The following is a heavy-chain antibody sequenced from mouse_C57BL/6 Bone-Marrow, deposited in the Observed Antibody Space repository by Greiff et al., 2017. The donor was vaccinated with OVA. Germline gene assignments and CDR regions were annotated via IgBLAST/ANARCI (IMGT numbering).Heavy chain of an antibody. D-gene: IGHD1-1*01. CDR3: ARLTIADYYGSSCKAWFAC. V-gene: IGHV5-17*01. J-gene: IGHJ3*01. CDR2: ISSGSSTI. CDR1: GFTFSDYG. Sequence: EVHLVESGGGLVKPGGSLKLSCAASGFTFSDYGMHWVRQAPEKGLEWVAYISSGSSTIYYAHTVQGRFTISRDNANNTLFLPMTSLRSVDTAMYYCARLTIADYYGSSCKAWFACWGQGTLVTVSA.